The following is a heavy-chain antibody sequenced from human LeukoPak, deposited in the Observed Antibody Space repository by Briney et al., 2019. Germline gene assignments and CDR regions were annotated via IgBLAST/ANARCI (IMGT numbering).Heavy chain of an antibody. CDR3: ARNLKNYYDSNGYFDY. CDR2: ISSNGDYI. J-gene: IGHJ4*02. V-gene: IGHV3-21*01. D-gene: IGHD3-22*01. CDR1: GFTFSSYN. Sequence: GGSLRLSCAASGFTFSSYNINWVRQAPGKGLEWVSSISSNGDYIYYADSVKGRFTISRDNAKNSLYLQMNSLRAEDTAAYYCARNLKNYYDSNGYFDYWGQGTLVTVSS.